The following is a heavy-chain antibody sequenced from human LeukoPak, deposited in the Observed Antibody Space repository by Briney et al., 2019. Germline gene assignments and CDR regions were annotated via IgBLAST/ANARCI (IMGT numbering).Heavy chain of an antibody. CDR2: IYYRGST. Sequence: SETLSLTCAVYGGSFSGYYWSWIRQPPGKGLEWIGYIYYRGSTNYNPSLKSRVTISVDTSKNQFSLKLSSVTAADTAVYYCARDRYSGYDYPPLYYFDYWGQGTLVTVSS. CDR3: ARDRYSGYDYPPLYYFDY. J-gene: IGHJ4*02. CDR1: GGSFSGYY. V-gene: IGHV4-59*01. D-gene: IGHD5-12*01.